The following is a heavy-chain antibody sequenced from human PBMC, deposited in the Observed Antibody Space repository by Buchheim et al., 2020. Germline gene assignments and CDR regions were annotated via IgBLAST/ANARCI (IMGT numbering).Heavy chain of an antibody. Sequence: QVQLVESGGGVVQPGGSLRLSCAASGFTFSSYGMHWVRQAPGKGLEWVADISYDGSNKYYADSVKGRFTISRDNSKNTLYLQMNSLVVVDTAGYYCANTGSWVDWYWGQGTLVNVSS. CDR3: ANTGSWVDWY. CDR2: ISYDGSNK. CDR1: GFTFSSYG. D-gene: IGHD3/OR15-3a*01. J-gene: IGHJ4*02. V-gene: IGHV3-30*18.